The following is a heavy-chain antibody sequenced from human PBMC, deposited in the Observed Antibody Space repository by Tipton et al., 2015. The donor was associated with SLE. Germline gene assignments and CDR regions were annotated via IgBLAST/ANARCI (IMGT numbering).Heavy chain of an antibody. CDR1: GGSIRNGGYS. Sequence: TLSLTCAVSGGSIRNGGYSWNWIRQPPGKGLEWIGYIYHSGSTNYNPSLKSRVTISVDTSKNQFSLKLSSVTAADTAVYYCAREDRGLAAALWGQGTLVTVSS. J-gene: IGHJ4*02. D-gene: IGHD6-13*01. V-gene: IGHV4-30-2*01. CDR2: IYHSGST. CDR3: AREDRGLAAAL.